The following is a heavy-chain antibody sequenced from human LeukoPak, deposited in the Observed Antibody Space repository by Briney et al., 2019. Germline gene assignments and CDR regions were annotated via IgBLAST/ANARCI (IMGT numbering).Heavy chain of an antibody. Sequence: ASVKVSCKASGYTFTSYDINWVRQAPGQGLEWMGGIIPIFGTANYAQKFQGRVTITADESTSTAYMELSSLRSEDTAVYYCARGDTAMVPSSLDYWGQGTLVTVSS. CDR1: GYTFTSYD. CDR3: ARGDTAMVPSSLDY. D-gene: IGHD5-18*01. CDR2: IIPIFGTA. J-gene: IGHJ4*02. V-gene: IGHV1-69*13.